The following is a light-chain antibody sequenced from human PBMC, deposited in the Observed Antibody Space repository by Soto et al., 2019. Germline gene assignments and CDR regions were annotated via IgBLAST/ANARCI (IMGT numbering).Light chain of an antibody. CDR2: KAS. J-gene: IGKJ2*01. Sequence: DIQMTQSPSTLSASVGDRVTITCRASQSISSWLAWYQQKPGKAPKLLIYKASSLESGVPSRFSGSGSGTEFTLTISSLHPDDFATYYCKQYNSYLYTFGQGTKLEIK. V-gene: IGKV1-5*03. CDR1: QSISSW. CDR3: KQYNSYLYT.